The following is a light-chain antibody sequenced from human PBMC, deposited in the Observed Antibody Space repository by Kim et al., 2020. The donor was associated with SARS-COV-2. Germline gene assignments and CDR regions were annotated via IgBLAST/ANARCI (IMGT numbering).Light chain of an antibody. V-gene: IGLV2-14*03. CDR3: GSYTSSNTYV. CDR1: SSVVGGYNS. Sequence: GQSITTPCAGTSSVVGGYNSVSWYQQHPDKAPNLMIYDVTNRPSGISNRFSGSKSGNTASLTISGLQAEDEADYYCGSYTSSNTYVYGTGTKVTVL. CDR2: DVT. J-gene: IGLJ1*01.